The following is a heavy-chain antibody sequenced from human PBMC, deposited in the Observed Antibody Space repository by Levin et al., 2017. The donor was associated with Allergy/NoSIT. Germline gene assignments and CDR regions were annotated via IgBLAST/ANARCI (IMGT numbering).Heavy chain of an antibody. Sequence: TSQTLSLTCTVSGDSISTYYWSWIRQPPGKGLEWIGYIYYSGSSNYNPSLKSRVTISLDTSKNQFSLKLTSVTAADTAVYYCARVQSEDYQDWNYVGWFDPWGQGSLVTVSS. CDR1: GDSISTYY. CDR3: ARVQSEDYQDWNYVGWFDP. CDR2: IYYSGSS. V-gene: IGHV4-59*01. J-gene: IGHJ5*02. D-gene: IGHD1-1*01.